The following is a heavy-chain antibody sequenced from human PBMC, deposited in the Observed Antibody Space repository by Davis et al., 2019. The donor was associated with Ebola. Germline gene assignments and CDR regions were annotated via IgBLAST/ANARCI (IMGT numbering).Heavy chain of an antibody. V-gene: IGHV4-59*01. CDR2: IYYSGST. J-gene: IGHJ4*02. CDR3: ARDNLGYCSGGSCYSS. CDR1: GGSISSYY. D-gene: IGHD2-15*01. Sequence: SETLSLTCTVSGGSISSYYWSWIRQPPGKGLEWIGYIYYSGSTNYNPSLKSRVTISVDTSKNQFSLKLSSVTAADTAVYYCARDNLGYCSGGSCYSSWGQGTLVTVSS.